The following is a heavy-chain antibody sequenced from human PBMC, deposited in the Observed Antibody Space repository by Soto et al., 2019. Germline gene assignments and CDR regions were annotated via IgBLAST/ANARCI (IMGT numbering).Heavy chain of an antibody. J-gene: IGHJ3*01. Sequence: SRCSFPHSGMSWVRQAPGQGLEWMGWNSAHTGSSEYAQRFQGRVPMTTDRSTSTAYMELWSLRSDDTAVYYCTSAFFYQGSVGRGYSFDAFDFWGPGTLVTVSS. D-gene: IGHD3-22*01. CDR1: RCSFPHSG. CDR2: NSAHTGSS. CDR3: TSAFFYQGSVGRGYSFDAFDF. V-gene: IGHV1-18*01.